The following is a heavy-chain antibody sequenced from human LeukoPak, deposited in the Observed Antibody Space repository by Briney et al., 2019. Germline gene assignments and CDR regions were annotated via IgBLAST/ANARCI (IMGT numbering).Heavy chain of an antibody. D-gene: IGHD1-26*01. CDR3: ARDPSINSGSYYYYYGMDV. V-gene: IGHV1-2*02. CDR2: INPNSGGT. Sequence: ASVKVSCKASGYTFTGYYMHWVRQAPGQGLEWMGWINPNSGGTNYAQKFQGRVTMTRDTSISTAYMELSRLRSDDTAVYYCARDPSINSGSYYYYYGMDVWGQGTTVTVSS. J-gene: IGHJ6*02. CDR1: GYTFTGYY.